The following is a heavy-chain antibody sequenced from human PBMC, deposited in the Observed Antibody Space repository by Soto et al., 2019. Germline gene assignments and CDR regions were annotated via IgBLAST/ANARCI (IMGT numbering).Heavy chain of an antibody. J-gene: IGHJ6*02. D-gene: IGHD2-21*02. V-gene: IGHV4-59*01. CDR2: MYNTGST. Sequence: QVQLQESGPGLVKPSETLSLTCTVSGGTISRYYWSWIRQPPGKGLEWIWYMYNTGSTVYNPSFKSRVTISVDTSKNPFSLKLNSVTAADTAVYYCARDLWGYCGTDCYPLDVWGQGTTVTVSS. CDR1: GGTISRYY. CDR3: ARDLWGYCGTDCYPLDV.